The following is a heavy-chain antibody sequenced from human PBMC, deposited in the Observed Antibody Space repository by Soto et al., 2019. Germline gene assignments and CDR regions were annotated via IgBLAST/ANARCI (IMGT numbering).Heavy chain of an antibody. D-gene: IGHD3-22*01. V-gene: IGHV3-21*01. Sequence: EVQLMESGGGLVKPGGSLRLSCAASGFTFSSYSMNWVRQAPGKGLEWVSSISSSSSYIYYADSVKGRFTISRDNAKNSLYLQMNSLRVEDTAVYYCARAPYYFDSRGYWAYWGQGTLVTVSS. CDR3: ARAPYYFDSRGYWAY. J-gene: IGHJ4*02. CDR1: GFTFSSYS. CDR2: ISSSSSYI.